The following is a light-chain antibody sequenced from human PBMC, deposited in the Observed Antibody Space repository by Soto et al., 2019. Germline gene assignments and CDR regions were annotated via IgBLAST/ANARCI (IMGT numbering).Light chain of an antibody. J-gene: IGLJ2*01. CDR1: NIGAKG. V-gene: IGLV3-21*02. CDR2: DDR. Sequence: SYELTQPPSVSVAPGQTASITCGGNNIGAKGVHWYQQKNPGQAPVLLVFDDRARPSAIPERFSGSNSGNTATLTISRVEAGDEADYYCQVWHSTSVRVFGGGTKLTVL. CDR3: QVWHSTSVRV.